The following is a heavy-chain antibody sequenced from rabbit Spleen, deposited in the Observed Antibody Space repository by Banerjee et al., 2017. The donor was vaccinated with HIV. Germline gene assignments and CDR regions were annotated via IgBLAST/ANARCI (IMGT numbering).Heavy chain of an antibody. J-gene: IGHJ6*01. V-gene: IGHV1S47*01. CDR2: IYPITETT. D-gene: IGHD1-1*01. Sequence: QQQLVESGGRVVQPEGTLTLSCKAFGFTISGYWMNWVRQAPGKGLEWIGIIYPITETTFYASWVNGRFTISSNTNQTTVSLQINSLTAADTATYFCAREDVGGSVSLWGQGTLVTVS. CDR1: GFTISGYW. CDR3: AREDVGGSVSL.